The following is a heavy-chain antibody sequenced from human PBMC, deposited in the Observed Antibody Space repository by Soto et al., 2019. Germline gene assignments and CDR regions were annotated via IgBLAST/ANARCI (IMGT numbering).Heavy chain of an antibody. J-gene: IGHJ3*02. CDR2: ISGSGVST. D-gene: IGHD5-18*01. CDR1: GFTFSSYG. CDR3: AKDSGYSYGYDAFDI. V-gene: IGHV3-23*01. Sequence: PGGSLRLSWAASGFTFSSYGMSWVRQAPGKGLEWVSAISGSGVSTYYADSVKGRFTISRDNSKNTLYLQMNSLRAEDTAVYYCAKDSGYSYGYDAFDIWGQGTMVTV.